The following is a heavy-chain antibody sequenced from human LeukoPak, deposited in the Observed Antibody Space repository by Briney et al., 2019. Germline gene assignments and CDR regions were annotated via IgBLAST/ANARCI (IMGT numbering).Heavy chain of an antibody. J-gene: IGHJ4*02. CDR3: AKDNPHIVVVTAMAHVDY. D-gene: IGHD2-21*02. CDR1: GFTFSSYA. Sequence: GGSLRLSCAASGFTFSSYAMSWVRQAPGKGLEWVSAISGSGGSTYYADSVKGRFTISRDNSKNTLYLQMNSLRAEDTAVYYCAKDNPHIVVVTAMAHVDYWGQGTLVTVSS. V-gene: IGHV3-23*01. CDR2: ISGSGGST.